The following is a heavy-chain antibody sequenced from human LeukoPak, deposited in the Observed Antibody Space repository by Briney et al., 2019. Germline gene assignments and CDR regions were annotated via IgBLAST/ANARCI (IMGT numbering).Heavy chain of an antibody. J-gene: IGHJ2*01. CDR1: GGSISSYY. V-gene: IGHV4-59*01. Sequence: PSETLSLTCTVSGGSISSYYWSWIRQPPGKGLEWIGYIYYSGSTNYNPSLKSRVTISVDTSKDQFSLKLSSVTAADTAVYYCASGPDCSTSCYAQWYFDLWGRGTLVTVSS. D-gene: IGHD2-2*01. CDR3: ASGPDCSTSCYAQWYFDL. CDR2: IYYSGST.